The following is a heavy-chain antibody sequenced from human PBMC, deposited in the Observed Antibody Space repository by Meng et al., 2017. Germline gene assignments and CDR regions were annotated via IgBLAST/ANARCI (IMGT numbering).Heavy chain of an antibody. CDR3: ARDGYRDNYFYGMYV. J-gene: IGHJ6*02. CDR2: ISWNGDKI. CDR1: GLTFDDYG. Sequence: GGSLRLSCTVSGLTFDDYGMGWVRQAPGKGLEWVSGISWNGDKIGYADSVKGRFTIPRDNAKHSLYLQMNSLSAGDTGLYYCARDGYRDNYFYGMYVWGQGTTVAVSS. V-gene: IGHV3-20*04. D-gene: IGHD2-21*02.